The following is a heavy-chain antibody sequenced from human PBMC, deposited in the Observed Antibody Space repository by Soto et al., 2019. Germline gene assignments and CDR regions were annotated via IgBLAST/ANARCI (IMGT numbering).Heavy chain of an antibody. CDR3: ARRVIGSSRAFDI. J-gene: IGHJ3*02. CDR2: ISDGGDLT. Sequence: PVGSLRLSCAASGFAFTGHPMSWVRQAPEKGLEWVAGISDGGDLTYNADSVKGRFTISRDNSRNTLYLQMNSLRAEDTAVYYRARRVIGSSRAFDIWGQGTMVTVSS. V-gene: IGHV3-23*01. D-gene: IGHD3-10*01. CDR1: GFAFTGHP.